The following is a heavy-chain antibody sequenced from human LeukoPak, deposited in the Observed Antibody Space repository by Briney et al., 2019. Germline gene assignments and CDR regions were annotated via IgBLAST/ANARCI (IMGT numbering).Heavy chain of an antibody. V-gene: IGHV3-13*01. CDR1: GFTFSAYA. D-gene: IGHD3-10*01. CDR2: IGTAGDT. Sequence: PGGSLRLSCAASGFTFSAYAMHWVRQPTGKGLEWVSAIGTAGDTFYPGSVKGRFTISRENVKDSLYLQMNSLRAEDTAVYYCARQMTPYGNFDYWGQGTLVTVSS. J-gene: IGHJ4*02. CDR3: ARQMTPYGNFDY.